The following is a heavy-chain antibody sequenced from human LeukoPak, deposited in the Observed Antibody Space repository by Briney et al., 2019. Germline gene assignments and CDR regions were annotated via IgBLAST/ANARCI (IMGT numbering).Heavy chain of an antibody. CDR1: GFTFSSYW. CDR3: AKDSSSHPRGFDY. Sequence: GGSLRLSCAASGFTFSSYWMHWVRQAPGKGLVWVSRINSDGSSTSYADSVKGRFTISRDKSKNTLYLQMNSRRAEDTAVYYCAKDSSSHPRGFDYWGQGTLVTVSS. V-gene: IGHV3-74*01. J-gene: IGHJ4*02. CDR2: INSDGSST. D-gene: IGHD6-13*01.